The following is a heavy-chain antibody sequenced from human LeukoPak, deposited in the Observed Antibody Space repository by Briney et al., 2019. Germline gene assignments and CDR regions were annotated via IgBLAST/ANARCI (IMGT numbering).Heavy chain of an antibody. D-gene: IGHD2-15*01. CDR3: AKGTLGDCSGSSCYPFDS. J-gene: IGHJ4*02. CDR1: GFTFSNYA. CDR2: ITNTGTAT. V-gene: IGHV3-23*05. Sequence: PGGSLRLSCAASGFTFSNYAMSWVRQAPGKGLECVTVITNTGTATAYADSVKGRFTISRDNSKNTLYLQMNSLRAEDTAVYYCAKGTLGDCSGSSCYPFDSWGQGTLVTVSS.